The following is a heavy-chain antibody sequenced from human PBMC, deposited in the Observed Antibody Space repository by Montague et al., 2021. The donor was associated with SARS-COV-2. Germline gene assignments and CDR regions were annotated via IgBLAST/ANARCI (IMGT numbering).Heavy chain of an antibody. CDR1: GGSISSSSYY. V-gene: IGHV4-39*01. CDR2: IYYSGST. Sequence: SETLSLTCTVSGGSISSSSYYWGWIRQPPGKGLEWIGSIYYSGSTYYNPSLKSRVTISVDTSKNQFSLKLSSVTAADTAVFYCVRSTVTNSPFGFSNKLRSRYNGMDVWGQGTTVTVSS. J-gene: IGHJ6*02. CDR3: VRSTVTNSPFGFSNKLRSRYNGMDV. D-gene: IGHD4-17*01.